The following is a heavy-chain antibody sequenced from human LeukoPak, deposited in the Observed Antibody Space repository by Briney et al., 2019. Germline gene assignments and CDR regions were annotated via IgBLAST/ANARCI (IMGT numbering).Heavy chain of an antibody. V-gene: IGHV4-59*01. D-gene: IGHD2-2*01. J-gene: IGHJ4*02. CDR3: AREGYCSSTSCYGVDY. Sequence: PGGSLRLSCAASGFTFSSYWMSWIRQPPGKGLEWIGYIYYSGSTNYNPSLKSRVTISVDTSKNQFSLKLSSVTAADTAVYYCAREGYCSSTSCYGVDYWGQGTLVTVSS. CDR2: IYYSGST. CDR1: GFTFSSYW.